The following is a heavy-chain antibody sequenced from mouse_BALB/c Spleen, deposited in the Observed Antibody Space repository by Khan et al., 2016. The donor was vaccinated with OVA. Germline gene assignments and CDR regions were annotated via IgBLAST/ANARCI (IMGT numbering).Heavy chain of an antibody. V-gene: IGHV3-8*02. J-gene: IGHJ4*01. CDR3: ARSYGSWAMDY. D-gene: IGHD1-1*01. CDR1: GDSITSGF. Sequence: VQLKQSGPSLVKPSQTLSLTCSVTGDSITSGFWNWIRKFPGNKFEYLGYITYSGNTYYNPSLKSRISITRDTSTSQYYLQLNSVTTEDTATYYCARSYGSWAMDYWGQGTSVTVSS. CDR2: ITYSGNT.